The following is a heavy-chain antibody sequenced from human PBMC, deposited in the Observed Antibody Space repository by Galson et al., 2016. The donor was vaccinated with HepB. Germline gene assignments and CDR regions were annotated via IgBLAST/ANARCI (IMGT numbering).Heavy chain of an antibody. J-gene: IGHJ3*02. CDR2: TSPSSRTI. V-gene: IGHV3-48*04. D-gene: IGHD1-14*01. Sequence: SLRLSCAGSEFSFSSYSMSWVRQAPGKGLEWLSYTSPSSRTINSADSVKGRFTISRDTLRNTLYVQMNSLRAEDTAVYYCARGNDHGTGAFGIWGQGTMVTVSS. CDR3: ARGNDHGTGAFGI. CDR1: EFSFSSYS.